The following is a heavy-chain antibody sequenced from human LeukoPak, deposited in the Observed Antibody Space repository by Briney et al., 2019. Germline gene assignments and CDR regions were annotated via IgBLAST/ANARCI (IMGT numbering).Heavy chain of an antibody. V-gene: IGHV3-21*01. D-gene: IGHD3-10*01. CDR3: AKGYYYGSGSYSYFDY. J-gene: IGHJ4*02. CDR1: GFTFSSYW. Sequence: GGSLRLSCAASGFTFSSYWMSWVRQAPGKGLEWVSSISSSSSYIYYADSVKGRFTISRDNAKNSLYLQMNSLRAEDTAVYYCAKGYYYGSGSYSYFDYWGQGTLVTVSS. CDR2: ISSSSSYI.